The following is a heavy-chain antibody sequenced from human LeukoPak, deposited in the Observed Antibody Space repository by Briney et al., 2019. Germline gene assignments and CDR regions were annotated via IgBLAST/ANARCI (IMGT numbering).Heavy chain of an antibody. CDR3: AEGIAAAWNSSWFDP. CDR1: GYSISSGYY. Sequence: PSETLSLTCAVSGYSISSGYYWGWIRQPRGKGLEWIGSIYHSGSTYYNPSLKSRVTISVDTSKNQFSLKLSSVTAADTAVYYCAEGIAAAWNSSWFDPWGQGTLVTVSS. J-gene: IGHJ5*02. CDR2: IYHSGST. V-gene: IGHV4-38-2*01. D-gene: IGHD6-13*01.